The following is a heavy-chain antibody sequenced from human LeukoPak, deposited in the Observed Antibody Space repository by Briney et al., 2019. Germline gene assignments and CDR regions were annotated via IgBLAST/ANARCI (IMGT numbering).Heavy chain of an antibody. Sequence: GGSLRLSCAASGFTFSSYEMNWVRQAPGKGLEWVSYISSSGSTIYYADSVKGRFTISRDNAKNSLYLQMNSLRAEDTAVYYCARVVVAGTSFDYWGQGTLVTVSS. CDR1: GFTFSSYE. V-gene: IGHV3-48*03. D-gene: IGHD6-19*01. J-gene: IGHJ4*02. CDR2: ISSSGSTI. CDR3: ARVVVAGTSFDY.